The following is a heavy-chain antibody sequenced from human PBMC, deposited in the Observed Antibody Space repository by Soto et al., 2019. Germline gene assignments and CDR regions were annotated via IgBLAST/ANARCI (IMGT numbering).Heavy chain of an antibody. CDR1: GFTFSNAC. V-gene: IGHV3-15*01. CDR3: TTDFVATIFYY. Sequence: EVQLVESGGGLVKPGGSLRLSCAASGFTFSNACMSWVRQAPGKGLEWVGRIKSKTDGGTTDYAAPVKGRFTISRDDSKNTLYLQMNSLKTEDTAVYYCTTDFVATIFYYWGQGTLVTVSS. J-gene: IGHJ4*02. CDR2: IKSKTDGGTT. D-gene: IGHD5-12*01.